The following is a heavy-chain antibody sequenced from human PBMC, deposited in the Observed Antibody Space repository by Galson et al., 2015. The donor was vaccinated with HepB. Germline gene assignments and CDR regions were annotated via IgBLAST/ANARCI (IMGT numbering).Heavy chain of an antibody. V-gene: IGHV3-7*01. CDR2: IKADGSDK. D-gene: IGHD4/OR15-4a*01. CDR3: ATTKFGSGAYWTFDI. J-gene: IGHJ3*02. CDR1: GFTFSNYW. Sequence: LRLSCAASGFTFSNYWMNWVRQAPGKGLEWVANIKADGSDKHYVDSVKGRFTIARDNAKNTMWLQMNSLRAEDTAVYYCATTKFGSGAYWTFDIWGQGTLVTVSS.